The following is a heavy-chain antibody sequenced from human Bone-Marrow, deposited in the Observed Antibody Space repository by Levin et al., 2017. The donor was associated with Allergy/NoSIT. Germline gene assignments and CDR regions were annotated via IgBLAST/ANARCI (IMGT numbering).Heavy chain of an antibody. CDR3: AKGQSVDFWSSSDSESAFDS. Sequence: GGSLRLSCVASGFAFGFAFNNYAMSWVRQAPGKGLEWVSAISGSGGSTYYADSMKGRFTISRDNSKDTLYLQMNSLRAEDTAVYYCAKGQSVDFWSSSDSESAFDSWGEGTVVTVSS. CDR2: ISGSGGST. V-gene: IGHV3-23*01. D-gene: IGHD3-3*01. CDR1: GFAFGFAFNNYA. J-gene: IGHJ3*02.